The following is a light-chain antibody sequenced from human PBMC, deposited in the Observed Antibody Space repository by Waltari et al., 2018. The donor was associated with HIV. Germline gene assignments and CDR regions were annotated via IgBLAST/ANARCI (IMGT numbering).Light chain of an antibody. J-gene: IGKJ4*01. CDR2: GAS. V-gene: IGKV3-15*01. CDR1: QSIATN. Sequence: EIVMTQSPATLSVSPGARATLSCRASQSIATNLAWYQQKAGQAPRLLVFGASSRATGVPARFSGSGSGTEFTLSITSLQSEDVAIYYCQQFNNWPLTFGGGTKVEIK. CDR3: QQFNNWPLT.